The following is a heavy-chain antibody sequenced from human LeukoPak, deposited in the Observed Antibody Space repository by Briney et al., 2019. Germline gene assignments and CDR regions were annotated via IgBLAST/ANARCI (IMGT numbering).Heavy chain of an antibody. Sequence: SESLSLTCAVSGYSISSGYYWGWIRQPPGKGLEWIGSIYHSGSTYYNPSLKSRVTISVDTSKNQFSLKLSSVTAADTAVYYCARGGNYYYYYYMDVWGKGTTVTVSS. J-gene: IGHJ6*03. V-gene: IGHV4-38-2*01. CDR3: ARGGNYYYYYYMDV. CDR2: IYHSGST. CDR1: GYSISSGYY.